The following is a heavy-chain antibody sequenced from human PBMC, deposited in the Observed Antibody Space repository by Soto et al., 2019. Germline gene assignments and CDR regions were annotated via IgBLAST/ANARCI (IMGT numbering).Heavy chain of an antibody. V-gene: IGHV3-7*05. CDR2: INRDGSKK. CDR1: GFTLSAYW. D-gene: IGHD6-13*01. J-gene: IGHJ3*01. CDR3: TRVLSRGSSSFNIGAFDC. Sequence: EVQLEESGGDLVQPGGSLRLSCAASGFTLSAYWMTWVRQAPGKGLEWVADINRDGSKKSYLDSVRGRFTISRDNVGNSLYLQMASLRADDTALYYGTRVLSRGSSSFNIGAFDCWGQGTMVTVSS.